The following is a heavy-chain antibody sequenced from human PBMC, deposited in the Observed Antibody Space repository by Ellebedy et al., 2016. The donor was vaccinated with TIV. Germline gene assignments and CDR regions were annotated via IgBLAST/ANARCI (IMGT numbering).Heavy chain of an antibody. Sequence: GGSLRLSXAASGFTFSSYSMNWVRQAPGKGLEWVSYISSSSSTIYYADSVKGRFTISRDNAKNSLYLQMNSLRAEDTAVYYCAREGSCGGPLTSGCAFDIWGQGTMVTVSS. CDR1: GFTFSSYS. D-gene: IGHD2-21*01. CDR2: ISSSSSTI. J-gene: IGHJ3*02. CDR3: AREGSCGGPLTSGCAFDI. V-gene: IGHV3-48*04.